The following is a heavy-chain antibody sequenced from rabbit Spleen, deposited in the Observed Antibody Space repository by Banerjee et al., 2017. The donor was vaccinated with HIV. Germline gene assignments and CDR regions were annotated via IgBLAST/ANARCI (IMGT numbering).Heavy chain of an antibody. Sequence: QSLEESGGDLVKPGASLTLTCTASGFSFSSSYWICWVRQAPGKGLEWIACIYADFIGSTWYATWVNGRFTISKTSSTTVTLQMTSLTAADTATYFCARDSSYSTTSGYYFNLWGQGTLVTVS. CDR1: GFSFSSSYW. J-gene: IGHJ4*01. CDR3: ARDSSYSTTSGYYFNL. V-gene: IGHV1S40*01. D-gene: IGHD1-1*01. CDR2: IYADFIGST.